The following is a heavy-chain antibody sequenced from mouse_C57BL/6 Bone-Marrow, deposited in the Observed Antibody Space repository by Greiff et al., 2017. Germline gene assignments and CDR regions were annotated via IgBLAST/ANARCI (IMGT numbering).Heavy chain of an antibody. Sequence: QVQLKDSGAELARPGASVKLSCKASGYTFTSYGISWVKQRPGQGLEWIGEIYPRNGNTYYNEKFKGKATLTADKSSSTAYMELRSLTSEDSAVYFCARERDYYGSSYFDYWGQGTTLSVSS. CDR1: GYTFTSYG. V-gene: IGHV1-81*01. D-gene: IGHD1-1*01. J-gene: IGHJ2*01. CDR3: ARERDYYGSSYFDY. CDR2: IYPRNGNT.